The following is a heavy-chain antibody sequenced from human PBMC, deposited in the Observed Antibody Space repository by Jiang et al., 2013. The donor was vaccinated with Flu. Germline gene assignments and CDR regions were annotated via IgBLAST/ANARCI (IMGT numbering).Heavy chain of an antibody. J-gene: IGHJ4*02. CDR2: VQHIGST. Sequence: ETLSLTCTVSGVSITRDYWNWIRQSPRGRRLEWIGFVQHIGSTXKNPSLKSRVTMSVDTSKNQFSLRLTSVTAADTAVYYCARLYCHSGTCYSDYWGQGALVTVSS. CDR3: ARLYCHSGTCYSDY. D-gene: IGHD2-15*01. CDR1: GVSITRDY. V-gene: IGHV4-59*01.